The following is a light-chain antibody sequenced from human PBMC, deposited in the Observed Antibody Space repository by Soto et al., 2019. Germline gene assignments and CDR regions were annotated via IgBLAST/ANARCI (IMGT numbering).Light chain of an antibody. Sequence: QSALTQPRSVSGSPGQSVTISCNGTSSDVGGYNYVSWYQQNPGKAPKLMIYDVSKRPSGVPDRFSGSKSGNTASLTISGLQAEDEADYYCCSYAGSYTLEVFGGGTKLTVL. V-gene: IGLV2-11*01. CDR3: CSYAGSYTLEV. CDR2: DVS. J-gene: IGLJ2*01. CDR1: SSDVGGYNY.